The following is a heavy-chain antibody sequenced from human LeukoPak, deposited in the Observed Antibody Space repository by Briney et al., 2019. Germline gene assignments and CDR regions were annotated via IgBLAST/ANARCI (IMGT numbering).Heavy chain of an antibody. Sequence: GSLRLSWAASGFTFSSYAMSWVRQAPGKGLEWIGSIYYSGSTYYNPSLKSRVTISVDTSKNQFSLKLSSVTAADTAVYCCARVGGDYDYWGQGTLVTVSS. D-gene: IGHD4-17*01. CDR2: IYYSGST. J-gene: IGHJ4*02. CDR1: GFTFSSYA. CDR3: ARVGGDYDY. V-gene: IGHV4-39*07.